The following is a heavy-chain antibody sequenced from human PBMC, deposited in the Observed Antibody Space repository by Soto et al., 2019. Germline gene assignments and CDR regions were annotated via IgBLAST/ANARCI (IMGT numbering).Heavy chain of an antibody. CDR3: APYYFDSLDY. J-gene: IGHJ4*02. CDR1: GFTFSWYN. D-gene: IGHD3-22*01. CDR2: ISSSSTYI. V-gene: IGHV3-21*01. Sequence: KSGGSLRLSCAASGFTFSWYNMNWVRQAPGKGLEWVSSISSSSTYIYYADSVKGRFAISRDNAKNSLYLQMNSLRAEDTAVYYCAPYYFDSLDYWGQGTLVTVSS.